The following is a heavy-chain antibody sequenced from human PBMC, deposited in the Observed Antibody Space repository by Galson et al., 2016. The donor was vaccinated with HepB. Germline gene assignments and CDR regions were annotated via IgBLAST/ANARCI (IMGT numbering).Heavy chain of an antibody. Sequence: SLRLSCAASGFRSDDYYISWIRQTQGKGLEWISFISASGSIRHNADSVNGRFTISRGIARNSVHLQMSGLTVEDTALYYCARGLILSPFDLWGQGTLVIVSS. CDR3: ARGLILSPFDL. CDR2: ISASGSIR. V-gene: IGHV3-11*04. D-gene: IGHD3-10*01. J-gene: IGHJ5*02. CDR1: GFRSDDYY.